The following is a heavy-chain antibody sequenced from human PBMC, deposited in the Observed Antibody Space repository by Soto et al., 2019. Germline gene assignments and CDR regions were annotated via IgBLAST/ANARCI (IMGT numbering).Heavy chain of an antibody. Sequence: QVQLQESGPGLVKPSGTLSLTCGVSGASISSALWWTWVRQSPGGGLEWIGEVYHSGLSNFNPSLESRVTISLDKSENRFSLNLQFVTAADTAVYYCAGAREYSVKFWGQGTLVTVSS. V-gene: IGHV4-4*02. D-gene: IGHD2-21*01. CDR3: AGAREYSVKF. CDR2: VYHSGLS. J-gene: IGHJ4*02. CDR1: GASISSALW.